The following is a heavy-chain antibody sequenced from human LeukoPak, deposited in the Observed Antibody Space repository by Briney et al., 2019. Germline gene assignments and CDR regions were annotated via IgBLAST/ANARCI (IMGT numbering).Heavy chain of an antibody. V-gene: IGHV5-51*01. CDR3: ARPYCSSTSCNDAFDI. J-gene: IGHJ3*02. CDR2: IYPGDSDT. D-gene: IGHD2-2*01. Sequence: GESLKISCKGSGYIVTSYWIGWVRQMPGKGLEWMGIIYPGDSDTRYSPSFQGQVTISADKSISTAYLQWSSLKASDTAMYYCARPYCSSTSCNDAFDIWGQGTMVTVSS. CDR1: GYIVTSYW.